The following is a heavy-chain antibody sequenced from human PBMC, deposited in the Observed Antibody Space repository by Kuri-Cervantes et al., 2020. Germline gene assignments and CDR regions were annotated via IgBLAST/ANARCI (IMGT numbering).Heavy chain of an antibody. CDR1: GFTFSDYY. D-gene: IGHD6-13*01. CDR2: ISGSGGST. Sequence: GGSLRLSCAASGFTFSDYYMSWIRQAPGKGLEWVSAISGSGGSTYYADSVKGRFTISRDNSKNTLYLQMNSLRAEDTAVYYCAKDRAAAGTYLDYWGQGTLVTVSS. V-gene: IGHV3-23*01. CDR3: AKDRAAAGTYLDY. J-gene: IGHJ4*02.